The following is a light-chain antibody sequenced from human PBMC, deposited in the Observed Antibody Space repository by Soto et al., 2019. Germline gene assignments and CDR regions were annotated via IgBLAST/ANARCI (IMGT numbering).Light chain of an antibody. V-gene: IGKV3-20*01. CDR2: AAS. CDR3: QPYNNWPLT. J-gene: IGKJ4*01. Sequence: EIVLTQSPGTLSLSPGERATLSCRASQSVSSGYLAWHQQKPGQAPRLLMYAASIRATGIPDRFSGSGSGTDFTLTISRLEPEDFAVYYCQPYNNWPLTFGGGTKV. CDR1: QSVSSGY.